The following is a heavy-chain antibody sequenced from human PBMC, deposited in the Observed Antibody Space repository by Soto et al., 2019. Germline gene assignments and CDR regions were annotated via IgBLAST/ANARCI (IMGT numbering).Heavy chain of an antibody. CDR1: GFNLSDYW. J-gene: IGHJ4*01. CDR2: ISVDGRDT. D-gene: IGHD6-19*01. Sequence: GGSLRLSCAASGFNLSDYWMHWVRQVPGKGLLWVSRISVDGRDTTYADSVKGRFTISRDNAKNTLYLQMDSLRAEDTAVYYCVRAPEQRPTDFWGHGSLVTVSS. V-gene: IGHV3-74*03. CDR3: VRAPEQRPTDF.